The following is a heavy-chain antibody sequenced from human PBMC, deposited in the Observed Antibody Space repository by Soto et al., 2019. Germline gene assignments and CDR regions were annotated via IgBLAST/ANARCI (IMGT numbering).Heavy chain of an antibody. J-gene: IGHJ6*03. Sequence: GGSLRLSCAASGFTFSSYAMHWVRQAPGKGLEWVSAISGSGGSTYFAGSVKGRFTISRDNSKNTLYLQMNSLRAEDTAVYYCARLVSKYNYYYYYMDVWGQGTTVTVSS. V-gene: IGHV3-23*01. CDR3: ARLVSKYNYYYYYMDV. CDR1: GFTFSSYA. D-gene: IGHD4-4*01. CDR2: ISGSGGST.